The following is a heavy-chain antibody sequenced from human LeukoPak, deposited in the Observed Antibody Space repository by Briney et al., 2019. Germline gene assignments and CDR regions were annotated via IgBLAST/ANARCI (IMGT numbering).Heavy chain of an antibody. CDR3: SKDRGVFGVAYSLDY. Sequence: GGSLRLSCAASGFRFSSYGMHWVRQAPGKGLEWVAYIRYDGINEYYADSVKGRFTISRDLSKNTLFLQINSLRPEDTAVYYCSKDRGVFGVAYSLDYWGRGTLVTVSS. V-gene: IGHV3-30*02. D-gene: IGHD3-3*01. J-gene: IGHJ4*02. CDR2: IRYDGINE. CDR1: GFRFSSYG.